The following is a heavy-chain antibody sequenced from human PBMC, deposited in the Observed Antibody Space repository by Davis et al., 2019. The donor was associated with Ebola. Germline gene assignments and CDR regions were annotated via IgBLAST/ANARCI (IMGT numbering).Heavy chain of an antibody. CDR1: GYTFTSYG. CDR2: ISAYNCNT. CDR3: ARDGVVVPAAIGYYGMDV. D-gene: IGHD2-2*02. Sequence: ASVKVSCKASGYTFTSYGISWVRQAPGQGLEWMGWISAYNCNTNYAQKLQGRVTMTTDTSTSTAYMELRSLRSDDTAVYYCARDGVVVPAAIGYYGMDVWGQGTTVTVSS. V-gene: IGHV1-18*01. J-gene: IGHJ6*02.